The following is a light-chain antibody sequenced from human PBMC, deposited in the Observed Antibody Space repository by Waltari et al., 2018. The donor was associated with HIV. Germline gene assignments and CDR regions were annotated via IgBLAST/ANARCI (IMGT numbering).Light chain of an antibody. J-gene: IGKJ2*01. CDR2: DAS. V-gene: IGKV3-11*01. CDR3: QQRSNWPPGYT. Sequence: DIVMTQSPDSLAVSLGERATLNCKSSKRVSSYLAWYQQKPGQAPRLLIYDASNRATGIPARFSGSGSGTDFTLTISSLEPEDFAVYYCQQRSNWPPGYTFGQGTKLEIK. CDR1: KRVSSY.